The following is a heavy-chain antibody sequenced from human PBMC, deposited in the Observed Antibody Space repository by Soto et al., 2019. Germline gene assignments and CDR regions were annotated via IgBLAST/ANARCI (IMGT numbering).Heavy chain of an antibody. V-gene: IGHV3-15*01. Sequence: GGSLRLSCAASGFAFSNAWMSWVRQAPGKGLEWVGRIKSKTDGGTTDYAAPVKGRFTISRDDSKNTLYLQMNSLKTEDTAVYYCTTERMKSPDIVVVVAADDAFDIWGQGTMVTVSS. CDR2: IKSKTDGGTT. CDR3: TTERMKSPDIVVVVAADDAFDI. J-gene: IGHJ3*02. D-gene: IGHD2-15*01. CDR1: GFAFSNAW.